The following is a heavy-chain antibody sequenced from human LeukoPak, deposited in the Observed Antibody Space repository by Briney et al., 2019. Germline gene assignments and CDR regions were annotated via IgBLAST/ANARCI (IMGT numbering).Heavy chain of an antibody. CDR3: AKDIGAGIAAACFDY. CDR2: ISWNSGSI. D-gene: IGHD6-13*01. Sequence: GGSLRLSCAASGFTFDDYGMSWVRQAPGKGLEWVSGISWNSGSIGYADSVKGRFTISRDNAKNSLYLQMNSLRAEDTALYYCAKDIGAGIAAACFDYWGQGTLVTVSS. J-gene: IGHJ4*02. V-gene: IGHV3-9*01. CDR1: GFTFDDYG.